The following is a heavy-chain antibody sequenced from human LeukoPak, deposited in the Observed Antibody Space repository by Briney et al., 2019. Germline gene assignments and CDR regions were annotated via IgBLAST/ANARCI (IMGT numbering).Heavy chain of an antibody. CDR1: GGSISSGDYY. V-gene: IGHV4-30-4*01. J-gene: IGHJ4*02. D-gene: IGHD4-17*01. CDR3: ARDLPYGDSGY. Sequence: KTSETLSLTCTVSGGSISSGDYYWSWIRQPPGKGLEWIGYIYYSGSTYYNPSLKSRVTISVDASKNQFSLKLSSVTAADTAVYYCARDLPYGDSGYWGQGTLVTVSS. CDR2: IYYSGST.